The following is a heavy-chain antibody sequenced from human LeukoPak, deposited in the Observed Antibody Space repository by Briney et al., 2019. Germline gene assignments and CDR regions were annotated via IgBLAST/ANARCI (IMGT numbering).Heavy chain of an antibody. V-gene: IGHV3-21*01. CDR3: ARMNYVSSGWGAPFDY. CDR2: ISSSSSYI. Sequence: GGSLRLSCAASGFTFSSYAMSWVRQAPGKGLEWVSSISSSSSYIYYADSVKGRFTISRDNSKNTLYLQMNSLRAEDTAVYYCARMNYVSSGWGAPFDYWGQGTLVTVSS. J-gene: IGHJ4*02. D-gene: IGHD1-7*01. CDR1: GFTFSSYA.